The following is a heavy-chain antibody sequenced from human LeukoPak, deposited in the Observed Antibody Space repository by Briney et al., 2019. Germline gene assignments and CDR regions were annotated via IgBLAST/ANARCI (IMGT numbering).Heavy chain of an antibody. D-gene: IGHD2-2*01. CDR3: AGASAAAGYFHL. CDR2: LHTTGST. CDR1: GGSISNYY. J-gene: IGHJ2*01. Sequence: SETLSLTCTVSGGSISNYYWSWIRQPAGKGLEWIGRLHTTGSTNYNPSLESRVTMSLDTSKKQFSLKLSSVTAAGSAVFYCAGASAAAGYFHLWGRGTLVTVSS. V-gene: IGHV4-4*07.